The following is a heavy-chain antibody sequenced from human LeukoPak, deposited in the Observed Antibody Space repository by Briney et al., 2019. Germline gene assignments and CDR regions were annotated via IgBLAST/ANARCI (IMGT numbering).Heavy chain of an antibody. J-gene: IGHJ4*02. CDR3: ARRRGYSYGTNFDY. CDR2: TYHSGST. Sequence: SDTLSLTCSVSGYSMSSGYYWGWLRQPPGTGLEWIESTYHSGSTYYNPSLKSRVTISVDTSKNQFSLKLSSVTAADTAVYYCARRRGYSYGTNFDYWGQGTLVTVSS. CDR1: GYSMSSGYY. D-gene: IGHD5-18*01. V-gene: IGHV4-38-2*02.